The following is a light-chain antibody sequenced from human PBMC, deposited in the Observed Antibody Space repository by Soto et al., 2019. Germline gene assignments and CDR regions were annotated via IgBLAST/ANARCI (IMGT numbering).Light chain of an antibody. CDR2: AAS. CDR3: QQLNSYLIT. V-gene: IGKV1-9*01. CDR1: QGISSY. Sequence: DIQLTQSPSFLSAPVGDRVTITCRASQGISSYLAWYQQKPGKAPKLLIYAASTLQSGVPSRFSGSGSGTEVTLTISSLQPEDFATDYCQQLNSYLITVGQGTRLELK. J-gene: IGKJ5*01.